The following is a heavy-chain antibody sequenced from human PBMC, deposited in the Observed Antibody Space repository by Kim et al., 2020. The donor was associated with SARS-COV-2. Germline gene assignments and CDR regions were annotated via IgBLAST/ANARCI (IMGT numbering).Heavy chain of an antibody. D-gene: IGHD3-10*01. CDR2: VNSRGNTV. CDR3: ARGRSGRGDYFYYGMDF. Sequence: GGSLRLSCAASGFTFSDYYMSWIRQAPGKGLEWVSYVNSRGNTVYHAESLQGRFTISRDNAKDLVYLQMNSLRVEDTAVYYCARGRSGRGDYFYYGMDFWGQGTTVTVSS. V-gene: IGHV3-11*01. CDR1: GFTFSDYY. J-gene: IGHJ6*02.